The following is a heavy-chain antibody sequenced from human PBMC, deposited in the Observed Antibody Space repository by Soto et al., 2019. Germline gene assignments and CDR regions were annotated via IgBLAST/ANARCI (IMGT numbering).Heavy chain of an antibody. CDR1: GFTFSSYA. V-gene: IGHV3-30-3*01. CDR3: ARENFYYYGSGSYYSLDY. CDR2: ISYDGSNK. J-gene: IGHJ4*02. D-gene: IGHD3-10*01. Sequence: GSLRLSCAASGFTFSSYAMHWVRQAPGKGLEWVAVISYDGSNKYYADSVKGRFTISRDNSKNTLYLQMNSLRAEDTAVYYCARENFYYYGSGSYYSLDYWGQGTLVTVSS.